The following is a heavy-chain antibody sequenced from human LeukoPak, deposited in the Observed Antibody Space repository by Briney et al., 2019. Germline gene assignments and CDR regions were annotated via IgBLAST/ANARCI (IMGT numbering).Heavy chain of an antibody. CDR2: ISDSGSST. CDR3: ARSGSHDY. J-gene: IGHJ4*02. CDR1: GFPFSSYA. Sequence: GVSLRLSCSASGFPFSSYAMHWVRQAPGKGLEYVSAISDSGSSTYYADSVKGRFTISRDNSKNTLYLQMNSLRADDTAVYYCARSGSHDYWGQGTLVTVSS. V-gene: IGHV3-64*04. D-gene: IGHD1-26*01.